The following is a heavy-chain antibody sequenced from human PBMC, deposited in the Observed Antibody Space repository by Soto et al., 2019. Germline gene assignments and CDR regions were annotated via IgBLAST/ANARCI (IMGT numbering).Heavy chain of an antibody. V-gene: IGHV1-3*01. CDR1: GYTFTSYA. J-gene: IGHJ5*02. Sequence: ASVKVSCKASGYTFTSYAMHWVRQAPGQRLEWMGWINAGNGNTKYSQKFQGRVTITRDTSASTAYVELSSLRSEDTAVYYCARVDSSGWYRWFDPWGQGTLVTVSS. CDR3: ARVDSSGWYRWFDP. D-gene: IGHD6-19*01. CDR2: INAGNGNT.